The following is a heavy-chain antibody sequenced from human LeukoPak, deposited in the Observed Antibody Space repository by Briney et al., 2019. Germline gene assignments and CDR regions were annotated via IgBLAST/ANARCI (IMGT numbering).Heavy chain of an antibody. J-gene: IGHJ4*02. CDR3: TRGAPGAYCSGGSCPYFDY. V-gene: IGHV1-8*03. CDR1: GYTFISYD. D-gene: IGHD2-15*01. CDR2: MNPNSGNT. Sequence: ASXKVSCKASGYTFISYDINWVRQATGQGLEWMGWMNPNSGNTGYAQKFQGRVTITRNTSISTAYMELSSLRSEDTAVYYCTRGAPGAYCSGGSCPYFDYWGQGTLVTVSS.